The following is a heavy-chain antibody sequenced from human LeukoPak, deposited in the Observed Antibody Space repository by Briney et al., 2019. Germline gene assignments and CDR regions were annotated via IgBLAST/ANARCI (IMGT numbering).Heavy chain of an antibody. V-gene: IGHV4-61*02. CDR1: GASISSGGNY. J-gene: IGHJ6*03. Sequence: PSQTLSLTCTVSGASISSGGNYWSWIRQPAGEGLEWVGRIYTSGSTNYNPSLKSRVTISVDTSKNQFSLKLSSVTAADTAVYYCARPPVSVDNYMDVWGKGTTVTVSS. CDR2: IYTSGST. D-gene: IGHD5-12*01. CDR3: ARPPVSVDNYMDV.